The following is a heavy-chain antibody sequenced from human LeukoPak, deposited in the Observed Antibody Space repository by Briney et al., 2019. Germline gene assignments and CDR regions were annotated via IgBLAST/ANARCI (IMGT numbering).Heavy chain of an antibody. D-gene: IGHD6-13*01. V-gene: IGHV3-64D*09. CDR2: ISSNGGST. Sequence: GGSLRLSCSASGFXFSSDAIHWVRQAPGQGLEYVSGISSNGGSTYYADSVKGRFTISRDNSKNTLYLQMSSLRPEDTAVYYCVKGGSSTWSWFDPWGQGTLVTVSS. J-gene: IGHJ5*02. CDR1: GFXFSSDA. CDR3: VKGGSSTWSWFDP.